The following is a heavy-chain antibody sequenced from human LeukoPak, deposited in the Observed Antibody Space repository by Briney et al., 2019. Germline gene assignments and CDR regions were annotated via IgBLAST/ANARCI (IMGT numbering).Heavy chain of an antibody. J-gene: IGHJ4*02. Sequence: SQTLSLTCTVSGGSISSGSYYWSWIRQPAGKGLEWIVRIYTSGSTNYNPSLKSRVTISVDTSKNQFSLKLSSVTAADTAVYYCARGGTRLLFDYWGQGTLVTVSS. CDR3: ARGGTRLLFDY. D-gene: IGHD3-10*01. CDR1: GGSISSGSYY. CDR2: IYTSGST. V-gene: IGHV4-61*02.